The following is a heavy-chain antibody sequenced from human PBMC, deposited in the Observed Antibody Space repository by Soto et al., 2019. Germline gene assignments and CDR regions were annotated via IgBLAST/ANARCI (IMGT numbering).Heavy chain of an antibody. CDR2: IYYSGST. CDR1: GGSISSGDYY. V-gene: IGHV4-30-4*01. CDR3: ASRPFFGVGATYAAAFDI. J-gene: IGHJ3*02. Sequence: PSETLSLTCTVSGGSISSGDYYWSWIRQPPGKGLEWIGYIYYSGSTYYNPSLKSRVTISVDTSKNQFSLKLSSVTAADTAVYYCASRPFFGVGATYAAAFDIWGQGTMVTVSS. D-gene: IGHD1-26*01.